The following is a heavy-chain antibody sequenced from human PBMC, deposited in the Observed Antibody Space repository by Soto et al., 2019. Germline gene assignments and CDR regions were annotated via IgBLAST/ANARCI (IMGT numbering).Heavy chain of an antibody. Sequence: QVQLVESGGGVVQPGRSLRLSCAASGFTFSSYAMHWVRQAPGKGLEWVAVISYDGSNKYYADSVKGRFTISRDNSKNTLYLQMKSLRAEDTAVYYCARDPGGWYHFDYWGQGTLVTVSS. J-gene: IGHJ4*02. V-gene: IGHV3-30-3*01. CDR1: GFTFSSYA. CDR2: ISYDGSNK. D-gene: IGHD6-19*01. CDR3: ARDPGGWYHFDY.